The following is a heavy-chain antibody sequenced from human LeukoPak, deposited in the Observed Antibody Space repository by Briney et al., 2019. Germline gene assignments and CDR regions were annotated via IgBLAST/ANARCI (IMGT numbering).Heavy chain of an antibody. Sequence: SQTLSLTCTVSGGSISSGDYYWSWIRQPPGKGLEWIGYIYYSGSTYYNPSLKSRVTISVDTSKNQFSLKLSSVTAADTAVYYCARGRSNYYGMDVWGQGTTVTVSS. D-gene: IGHD1-26*01. CDR2: IYYSGST. CDR1: GGSISSGDYY. J-gene: IGHJ6*02. V-gene: IGHV4-30-4*01. CDR3: ARGRSNYYGMDV.